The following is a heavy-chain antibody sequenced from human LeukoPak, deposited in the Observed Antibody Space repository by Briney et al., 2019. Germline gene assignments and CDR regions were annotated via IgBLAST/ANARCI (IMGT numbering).Heavy chain of an antibody. CDR3: AKDSRGANFGDFDY. CDR2: IYSDDRA. J-gene: IGHJ4*02. Sequence: SGGSLRLSCVASGFTVNRNVMSWVRQAPGKGLEWVSLIYSDDRAFYADSVKGRFTISRDNSKNTVYLQVSSLRADDTAVYYCAKDSRGANFGDFDYWGQGTLVTVSS. CDR1: GFTVNRNV. D-gene: IGHD3-10*01. V-gene: IGHV3-66*01.